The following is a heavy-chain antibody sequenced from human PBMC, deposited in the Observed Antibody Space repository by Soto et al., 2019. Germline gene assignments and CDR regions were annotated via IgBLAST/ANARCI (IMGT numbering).Heavy chain of an antibody. Sequence: ASVKVSCKASGYTFTGYYMHWVRQAPGQGLEWMGWINPNSGGTNYAQKFQGWVTMTRDTSISTAYMELSRLRSDDTAVYYCARDSQPSSGGSCYDYWGQGTLVTVSS. CDR1: GYTFTGYY. CDR2: INPNSGGT. J-gene: IGHJ4*01. CDR3: ARDSQPSSGGSCYDY. V-gene: IGHV1-2*04. D-gene: IGHD2-15*01.